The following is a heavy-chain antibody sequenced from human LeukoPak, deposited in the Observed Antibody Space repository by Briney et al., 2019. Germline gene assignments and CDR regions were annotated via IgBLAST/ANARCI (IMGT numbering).Heavy chain of an antibody. CDR1: GGSISRYY. J-gene: IGHJ3*02. V-gene: IGHV4-59*08. Sequence: SETLSLTCTVSGGSISRYYWSWIRQPPGKGLEWIGYIYYTGSTNYNPSLKSRVTISLDTSNNQFSLKLSSVTAADTAVYYCARLERRQEAFDIWGQGTMVTVSS. CDR3: ARLERRQEAFDI. CDR2: IYYTGST. D-gene: IGHD1-1*01.